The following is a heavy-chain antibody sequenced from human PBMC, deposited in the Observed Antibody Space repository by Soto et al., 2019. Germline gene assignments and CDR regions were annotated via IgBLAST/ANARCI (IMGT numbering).Heavy chain of an antibody. CDR1: GFTFSSYA. J-gene: IGHJ6*02. CDR3: ATIVSDTAMVMVDV. V-gene: IGHV3-30-3*01. CDR2: ISYDGSNK. Sequence: PGGSLRLSCAASGFTFSSYAMHWVRQAPGKGLEWVAVISYDGSNKCYADSVKGRFTISRDNSKNTLYLQMNSLRAEDTAVYYCATIVSDTAMVMVDVWGQGTTVTVSS. D-gene: IGHD5-18*01.